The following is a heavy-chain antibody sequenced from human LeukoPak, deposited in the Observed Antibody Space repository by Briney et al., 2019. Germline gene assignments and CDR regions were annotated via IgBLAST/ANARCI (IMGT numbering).Heavy chain of an antibody. CDR2: IYYSGSA. D-gene: IGHD4-17*01. Sequence: SETLSLTCTVSGGSISSSTYYWGWIRQPPGKGLEWIGSIYYSGSAYNNPSLKSRVTIFVDTSKNQFSLKLSSVTATDTAVYYCARTYGDYDDAFDVWGQGTMVTVSS. V-gene: IGHV4-39*01. CDR3: ARTYGDYDDAFDV. CDR1: GGSISSSTYY. J-gene: IGHJ3*01.